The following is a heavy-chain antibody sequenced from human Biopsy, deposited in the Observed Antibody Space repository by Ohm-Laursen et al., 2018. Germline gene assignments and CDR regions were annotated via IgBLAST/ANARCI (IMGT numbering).Heavy chain of an antibody. CDR3: AREAIGVATTFDL. CDR1: DVSISTYY. D-gene: IGHD5-12*01. V-gene: IGHV4-59*01. Sequence: SDTLSLTCPVSDVSISTYYWSWIRQSPGRGLDWIAHIYYNGDTDYNPSLKSRVTISLDAPKNQFSLKMSAVTAADTAIYYCAREAIGVATTFDLWGQGTMVAVSS. J-gene: IGHJ3*01. CDR2: IYYNGDT.